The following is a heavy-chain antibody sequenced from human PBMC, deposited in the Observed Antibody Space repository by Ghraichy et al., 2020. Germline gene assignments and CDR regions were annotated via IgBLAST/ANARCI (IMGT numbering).Heavy chain of an antibody. D-gene: IGHD6-13*01. Sequence: PETLSLTCAVYGGSFSGYYWSWIRQPPGKGLEWIGEINHSGSTNYNPSLKSRVTISVDTSKNQFSLKLSSVTAADTAVYYCARRRIAAAGTHDYWGQGTLVTVSS. CDR3: ARRRIAAAGTHDY. CDR2: INHSGST. V-gene: IGHV4-34*01. CDR1: GGSFSGYY. J-gene: IGHJ4*02.